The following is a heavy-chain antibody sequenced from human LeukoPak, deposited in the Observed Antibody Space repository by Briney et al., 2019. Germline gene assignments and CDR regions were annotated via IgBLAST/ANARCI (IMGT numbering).Heavy chain of an antibody. D-gene: IGHD3-10*01. V-gene: IGHV3-53*04. CDR2: IYSGGST. Sequence: GGSLRLSCAASGFTVSSNYMSWVRQAPGKGLEWVSVIYSGGSTYYADSVKGRFTISRHNSKNTLYLQMNSLRAEDTAVYYCAREGSLWFGESKTDSWGQGTLVTVSS. CDR1: GFTVSSNY. J-gene: IGHJ4*02. CDR3: AREGSLWFGESKTDS.